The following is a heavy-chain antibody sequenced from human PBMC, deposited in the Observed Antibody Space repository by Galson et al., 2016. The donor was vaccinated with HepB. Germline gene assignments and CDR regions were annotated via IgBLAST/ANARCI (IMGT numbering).Heavy chain of an antibody. V-gene: IGHV1-69*02. CDR2: INPILGIA. Sequence: SVKVSCKASGGTFSSYTISWVRQAPGQGLEWMGRINPILGIASYAQKFQGRVTITADKSTSTAYMELSSLRSEDTAGYYCERGGRYCSGGSCYSYVRDVWGKGTTLTVSS. CDR1: GGTFSSYT. CDR3: ERGGRYCSGGSCYSYVRDV. D-gene: IGHD2-15*01. J-gene: IGHJ6*04.